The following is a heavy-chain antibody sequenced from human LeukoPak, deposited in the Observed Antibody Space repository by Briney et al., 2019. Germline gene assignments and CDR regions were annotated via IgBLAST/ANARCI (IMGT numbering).Heavy chain of an antibody. CDR3: AKAAPQKYSASWLPDC. D-gene: IGHD6-13*01. J-gene: IGHJ4*02. CDR2: ISGSGGTT. Sequence: PGGSLRLSCAASGFTFSSDAMSWVRQAPGKGLEWVSVISGSGGTTYYADSVKGRFTISRDNSNNTLYLQMNSLRDDDTAVYFCAKAAPQKYSASWLPDCWGQGTLVTVSS. V-gene: IGHV3-23*01. CDR1: GFTFSSDA.